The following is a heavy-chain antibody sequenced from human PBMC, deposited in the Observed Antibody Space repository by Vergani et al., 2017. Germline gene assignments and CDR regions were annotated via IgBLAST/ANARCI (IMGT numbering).Heavy chain of an antibody. CDR3: ARDFLTRVTTLDYYYMGV. CDR1: GFPFSDYG. D-gene: IGHD1-1*01. Sequence: VQLLESGGSLKQPGGSVRLSCAASGFPFSDYGVHWVRQAPGKGLEWVSVISYDGNKKNYADSVKGRFTISRDNSKNTLYLEMNALRAEDTAVYYCARDFLTRVTTLDYYYMGVWGKGTTVTVSS. J-gene: IGHJ6*03. V-gene: IGHV3-30*03. CDR2: ISYDGNKK.